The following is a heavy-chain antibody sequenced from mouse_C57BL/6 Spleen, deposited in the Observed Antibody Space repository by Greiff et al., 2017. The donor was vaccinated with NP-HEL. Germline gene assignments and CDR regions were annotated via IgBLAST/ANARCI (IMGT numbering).Heavy chain of an antibody. CDR1: GYAFSSSW. V-gene: IGHV1-82*01. CDR3: ARDHDGYYVRGYYLDY. D-gene: IGHD2-3*01. CDR2: IYPGDGDT. Sequence: QVQLQQSGPELVKPGASVKISCKASGYAFSSSWMNWVKQRPGKGLEWIGRIYPGDGDTNYNGKFKGKATLTADKSSSTAYMQLSSLTSEDSAVYFCARDHDGYYVRGYYLDYWGKGTTLTVSS. J-gene: IGHJ2*01.